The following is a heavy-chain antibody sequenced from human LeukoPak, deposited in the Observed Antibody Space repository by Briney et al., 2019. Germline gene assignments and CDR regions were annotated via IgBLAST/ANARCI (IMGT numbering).Heavy chain of an antibody. J-gene: IGHJ4*02. Sequence: SETLSLTCAVPGDSIRSGSKYWGCVRQPAGKGLEWLGRVYTRGRTNYNPSLKSQATTSEDTSKNQFSLKLSSVTAADTAVYYCARARGLKVTKCSDYFDYWGQGTLVTVSS. D-gene: IGHD2-21*02. CDR3: ARARGLKVTKCSDYFDY. CDR2: VYTRGRT. V-gene: IGHV4-61*02. CDR1: GDSIRSGSKY.